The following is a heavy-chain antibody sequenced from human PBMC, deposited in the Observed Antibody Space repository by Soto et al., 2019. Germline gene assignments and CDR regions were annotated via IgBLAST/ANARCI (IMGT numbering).Heavy chain of an antibody. V-gene: IGHV3-7*03. J-gene: IGHJ6*02. CDR3: VRDQLIPTAHDIFYGSDV. Sequence: DVQLVESGGGLVQPGESVKLSCEASGFIFRLYSMSWVRQAPGKGLEWVAKIPQEGGDGHYLDSVKGRFIISRDNANNSLYLQMTTLPRDDTAVYYCVRDQLIPTAHDIFYGSDVWGQGATVTVSS. D-gene: IGHD2-2*02. CDR2: IPQEGGDG. CDR1: GFIFRLYS.